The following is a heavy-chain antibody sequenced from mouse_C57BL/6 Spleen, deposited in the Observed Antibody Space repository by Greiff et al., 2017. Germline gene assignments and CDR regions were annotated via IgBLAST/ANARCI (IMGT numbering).Heavy chain of an antibody. CDR2: INPSTGGT. J-gene: IGHJ4*01. D-gene: IGHD1-1*01. V-gene: IGHV1-42*01. CDR1: GYSFTGYY. Sequence: EVQLQQSGPELVKPGASVKISCKASGYSFTGYYMNWVKQSPEKSLEWIGEINPSTGGTTYNQKFKAKATLTVDKSSSTAYMQLKSLTSEDSAVYYCARYGSSLHYYAMDYWGQGTSVTVSS. CDR3: ARYGSSLHYYAMDY.